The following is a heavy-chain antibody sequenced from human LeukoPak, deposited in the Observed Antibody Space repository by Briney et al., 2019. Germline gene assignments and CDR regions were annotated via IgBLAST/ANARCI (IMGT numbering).Heavy chain of an antibody. CDR3: ARPPIYFVWGESP. Sequence: PSETLSLTCAVYGGSFSGYYWSWIRQPPGKGLEWIGEINHSGSTNYNPSLKSRVTISVDTSKNQFSLKLSSVTAADTAVYYCARPPIYFVWGESPGGQGPLVTVSS. D-gene: IGHD3-10*02. CDR1: GGSFSGYY. CDR2: INHSGST. J-gene: IGHJ5*02. V-gene: IGHV4-34*01.